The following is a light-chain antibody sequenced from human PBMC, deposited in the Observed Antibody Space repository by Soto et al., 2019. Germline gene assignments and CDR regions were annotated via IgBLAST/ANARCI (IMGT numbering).Light chain of an antibody. CDR3: QTWGRGIVV. J-gene: IGLJ2*01. CDR1: GGHSTYS. Sequence: QLVLTQSPSASASLGASVNLTCTLTGGHSTYSIEWHQQQPQRGPRFLMRLNSDGSHSKGDGIPDRFSGSSSGAERFLTISSLQSEDEADYYCQTWGRGIVVFGGGTKLTVL. V-gene: IGLV4-69*02. CDR2: LNSDGSH.